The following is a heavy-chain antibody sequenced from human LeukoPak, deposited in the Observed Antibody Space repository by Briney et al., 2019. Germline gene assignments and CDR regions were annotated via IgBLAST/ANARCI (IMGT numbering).Heavy chain of an antibody. D-gene: IGHD3-3*01. CDR1: RGSLSRTNW. V-gene: IGHV4-4*02. J-gene: IGHJ2*01. Sequence: PSGTLSLTCALSRGSLSRTNWWGGFRQPPGKGLEWIGEIYHSGNTNYNPSLKSRVTISVDTSQTQISLRLRSVTAADTPVYYCASTPVSGRFGVFTGWGGGTPVTVSS. CDR3: ASTPVSGRFGVFTG. CDR2: IYHSGNT.